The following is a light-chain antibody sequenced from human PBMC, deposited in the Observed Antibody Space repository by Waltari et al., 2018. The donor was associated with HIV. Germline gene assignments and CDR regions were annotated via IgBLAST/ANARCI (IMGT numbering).Light chain of an antibody. CDR1: SPHIGSNY. V-gene: IGLV1-47*01. CDR3: AVWDDSLSGWV. J-gene: IGLJ3*02. CDR2: RHD. Sequence: QSVLTPPPSASGPPGQRVTISCSVSSPHIGSNYLYWYQQVPGATPKLLIYRHDQRPSGVPDRFSGSKSGTSASLAISGLRSEDEADYYCAVWDDSLSGWVFGGGTKLTVL.